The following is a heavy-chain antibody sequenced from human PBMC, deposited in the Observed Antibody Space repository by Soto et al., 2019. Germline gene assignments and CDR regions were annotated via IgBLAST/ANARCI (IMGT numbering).Heavy chain of an antibody. V-gene: IGHV3-30*18. J-gene: IGHJ4*02. D-gene: IGHD6-19*01. CDR1: GFTFSSYA. CDR2: VSHDGRNT. Sequence: GGSLRLSCAASGFTFSSYAISWVRQAPGKGLEWVAVVSHDGRNTHYADSVKGRFTISRDSSKNTVSLEMTSLRAEDTAVYYCAKGGRQWLVTSDFNYWGQGALVTVSS. CDR3: AKGGRQWLVTSDFNY.